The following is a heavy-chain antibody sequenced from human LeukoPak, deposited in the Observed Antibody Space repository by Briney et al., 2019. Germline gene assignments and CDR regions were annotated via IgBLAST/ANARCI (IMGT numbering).Heavy chain of an antibody. V-gene: IGHV1-8*01. D-gene: IGHD3-3*01. Sequence: GASVKVSCKASGYTFTSYDINWVRQATGQGLEWMGWMNPNSGNTGYAQKFQGRVTMTRNTSISTAYMELSSPRSEDTAVYYCARGALPYDFWSGYRFPPTYWGQGTLVTVSS. CDR3: ARGALPYDFWSGYRFPPTY. CDR2: MNPNSGNT. CDR1: GYTFTSYD. J-gene: IGHJ4*02.